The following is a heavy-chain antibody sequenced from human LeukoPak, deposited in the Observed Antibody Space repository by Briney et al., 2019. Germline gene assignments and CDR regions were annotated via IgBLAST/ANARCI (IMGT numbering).Heavy chain of an antibody. CDR2: IYHSGST. CDR1: GGSISNYY. J-gene: IGHJ4*02. D-gene: IGHD3-10*01. Sequence: SETLSLTCTVSGGSISNYYWSWLRQPPGKGLEWIGCIYHSGSTNYNPSLKSRVTISVDTTKNQFSLKLSSVTAADTAVYYCARFPMVRGVNYFDYWGQGTLVTVSS. CDR3: ARFPMVRGVNYFDY. V-gene: IGHV4-59*01.